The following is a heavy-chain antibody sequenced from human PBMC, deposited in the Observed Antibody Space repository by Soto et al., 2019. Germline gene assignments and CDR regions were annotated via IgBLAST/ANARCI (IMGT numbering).Heavy chain of an antibody. J-gene: IGHJ4*02. Sequence: HPGGSLRLSCAASGFTFSSYGMHWVRQAPGKGLEWVAVISYDGSNKYYADSVKGRFTISRDNSKNTLYLQMNSLRAEDTAVYYCAKDNRLGELSFIDYWGQGTLVTVSS. V-gene: IGHV3-30*18. CDR1: GFTFSSYG. CDR2: ISYDGSNK. D-gene: IGHD3-16*02. CDR3: AKDNRLGELSFIDY.